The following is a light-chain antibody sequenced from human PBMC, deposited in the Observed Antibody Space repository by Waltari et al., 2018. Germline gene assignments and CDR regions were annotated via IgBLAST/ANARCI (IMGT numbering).Light chain of an antibody. V-gene: IGLV6-57*01. Sequence: NLLLTQPHSVSESPGKTVTISCTGSGGSIATNYVQWFQHRPGSSPITVIYEADQRPSGVPAQFSGSIDSSSNSASLIISGLKSEDEADYYCQSYDSDNHGVFGGGTKLTV. CDR2: EAD. CDR3: QSYDSDNHGV. J-gene: IGLJ3*02. CDR1: GGSIATNY.